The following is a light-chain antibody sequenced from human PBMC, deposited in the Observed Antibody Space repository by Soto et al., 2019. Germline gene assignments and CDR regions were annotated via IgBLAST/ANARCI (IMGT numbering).Light chain of an antibody. CDR3: CSYAGSGTLV. Sequence: QSALTQPASVSGSPGQSITVSCTGTSSDVGSYDLVSWYQQHPGKAPKLMIYEVSKRRSGVSNRFTGSKSGNTASLTISGLQYEYEADYYCCSYAGSGTLVFGGGTKLTVL. V-gene: IGLV2-23*02. J-gene: IGLJ3*02. CDR2: EVS. CDR1: SSDVGSYDL.